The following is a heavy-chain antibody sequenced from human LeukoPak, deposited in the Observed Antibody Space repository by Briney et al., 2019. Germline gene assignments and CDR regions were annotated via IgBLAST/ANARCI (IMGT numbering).Heavy chain of an antibody. J-gene: IGHJ6*02. Sequence: GGPLRLSCAASGCTFSSYGMHWVRQAPGKGLEWVAVISCDGSDKYYADSVKGRFTISRDNSKNTLYLQMNSLRAEDAAVYYGAKGPYYYDSSGSYYYGMDVWGQGTTVTVSS. CDR2: ISCDGSDK. D-gene: IGHD3-22*01. CDR1: GCTFSSYG. V-gene: IGHV3-30*18. CDR3: AKGPYYYDSSGSYYYGMDV.